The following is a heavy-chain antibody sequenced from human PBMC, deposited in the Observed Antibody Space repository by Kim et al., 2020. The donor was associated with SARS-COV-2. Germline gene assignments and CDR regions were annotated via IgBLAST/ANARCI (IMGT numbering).Heavy chain of an antibody. CDR1: GYSIGSGYY. D-gene: IGHD6-25*01. V-gene: IGHV4-38-2*02. CDR2: IFRDGST. J-gene: IGHJ4*02. CDR3: AGHSGPFDD. Sequence: SETLSLICTVSGYSIGSGYYWGWIRQPPGKGLEWIGTIFRDGSTYYNPSLKSRLNIEVDASKNQFSLKLSSVTAADTAVYYCAGHSGPFDDWGQGTLGTV.